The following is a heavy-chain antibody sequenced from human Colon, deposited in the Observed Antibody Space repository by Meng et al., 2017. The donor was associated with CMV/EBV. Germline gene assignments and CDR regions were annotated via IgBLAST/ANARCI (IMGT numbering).Heavy chain of an antibody. Sequence: SETLSLTCAVSGGSITSSSYYWGWIRQPPGKGLEWIGNVDYSGSTYYSPSLKSRVTMSADTSKNHFSLRLTSVTAADTAVYYCARVSTPAAEYYGLDVWGQGTTVTVSS. J-gene: IGHJ6*02. D-gene: IGHD6-25*01. V-gene: IGHV4-39*07. CDR1: GGSITSSSYY. CDR2: VDYSGST. CDR3: ARVSTPAAEYYGLDV.